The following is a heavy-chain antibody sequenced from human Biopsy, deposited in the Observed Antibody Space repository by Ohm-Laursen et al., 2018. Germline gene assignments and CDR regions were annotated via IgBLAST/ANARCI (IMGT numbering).Heavy chain of an antibody. CDR2: VDWDDYE. CDR3: ARTPIAIFSAGLVYRHRRHLQGMDV. D-gene: IGHD3-3*01. V-gene: IGHV2-70*11. CDR1: GFSLSAPGMC. J-gene: IGHJ6*02. Sequence: TTQTLTLTCSFSGFSLSAPGMCVSWIRQAPGKALEWLARVDWDDYEDYSASLQTRLSLSKDTSSNQVVLTLTNVGPEDTATYHCARTPIAIFSAGLVYRHRRHLQGMDVWGQGIAVTVS.